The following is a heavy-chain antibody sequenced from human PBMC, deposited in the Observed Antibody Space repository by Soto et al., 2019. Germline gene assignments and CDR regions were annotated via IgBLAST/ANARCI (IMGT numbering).Heavy chain of an antibody. CDR1: GGSISSGDFY. J-gene: IGHJ5*02. Sequence: LSLTCTVSGGSISSGDFYWSWIRQPPGRGLEWIGYISYSGSTYYNTSLKSRVTISVDTSKNQFSLKLNSVTAADTAVYYCARGGPTGGSCKYNWFDPWGQGTLVTVSS. V-gene: IGHV4-30-4*01. D-gene: IGHD2-15*01. CDR3: ARGGPTGGSCKYNWFDP. CDR2: ISYSGST.